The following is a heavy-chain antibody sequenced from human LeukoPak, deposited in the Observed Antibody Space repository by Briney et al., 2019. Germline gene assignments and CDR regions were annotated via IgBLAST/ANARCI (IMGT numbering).Heavy chain of an antibody. J-gene: IGHJ5*02. CDR1: RYTFTSYD. CDR2: MNPNSGNT. CDR3: ARWAARPGWFDP. V-gene: IGHV1-8*01. Sequence: ASVKVSCKASRYTFTSYDINWVRQATGQGLEWMGWMNPNSGNTGYAQKFQGRVTMTRNTSISTAYMELSSLRSEDTAVYYCARWAARPGWFDPWGQGTLVTVSS. D-gene: IGHD6-6*01.